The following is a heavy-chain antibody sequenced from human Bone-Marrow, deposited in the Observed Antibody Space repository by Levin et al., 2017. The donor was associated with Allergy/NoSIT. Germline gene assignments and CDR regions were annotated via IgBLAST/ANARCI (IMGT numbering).Heavy chain of an antibody. V-gene: IGHV3-74*03. CDR1: GFTFSGYW. CDR3: TRDLRDPYFGMDV. Sequence: GESLKISCVGSGFTFSGYWMNWVRQVPGKGLEFVSRINGDGSSTEYADSAKGRFTISRDNAKNTMTLEMINLRAQDTAVYYCTRDLRDPYFGMDVWGQGTTVTVSS. CDR2: INGDGSST. J-gene: IGHJ6*02. D-gene: IGHD2-21*01.